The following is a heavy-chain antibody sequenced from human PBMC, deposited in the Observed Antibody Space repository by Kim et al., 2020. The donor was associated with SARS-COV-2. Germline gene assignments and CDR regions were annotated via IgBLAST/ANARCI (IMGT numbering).Heavy chain of an antibody. CDR3: AKDSNTPDWYFDL. Sequence: GGSLRLSCAASGFTFDDYAMHWVRQAPGKGLEWVSGISWNSGSLGYADSVKGRFTISRDNAKNSLYLQMNSLRAEDTALYYCAKDSNTPDWYFDLWGRGTLVTVSS. V-gene: IGHV3-9*01. J-gene: IGHJ2*01. CDR1: GFTFDDYA. D-gene: IGHD2-2*02. CDR2: ISWNSGSL.